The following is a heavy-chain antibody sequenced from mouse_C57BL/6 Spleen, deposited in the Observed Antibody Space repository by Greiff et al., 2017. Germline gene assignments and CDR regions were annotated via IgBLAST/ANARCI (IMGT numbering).Heavy chain of an antibody. D-gene: IGHD1-1*01. J-gene: IGHJ4*01. CDR2: IDPETGGT. CDR1: GYTFTDYE. CDR3: TRYGTVVANYAMDY. Sequence: VQLQQSGAELVRPGASVTLSCKASGYTFTDYEMHWVKQTPVHGLEWIGAIDPETGGTAYNQKIKGKAILTADKSSSTAYMELRSLTSEDSAVYYWTRYGTVVANYAMDYWGQGTSVTVSS. V-gene: IGHV1-15*01.